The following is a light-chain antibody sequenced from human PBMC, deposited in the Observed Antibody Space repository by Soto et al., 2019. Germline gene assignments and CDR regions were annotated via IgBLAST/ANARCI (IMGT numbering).Light chain of an antibody. CDR3: QQYYSTPFT. J-gene: IGKJ3*01. Sequence: DIVMTQSPDSLAMSLGERATINCKSGQSILDSSNNKNSLAWFQQKAGQPPKLLFYWASTRESGVPDRFSGSGSGTDFALTISSLQAEDVAVYYCQQYYSTPFTFGPGTKVDIK. CDR2: WAS. CDR1: QSILDSSNNKNS. V-gene: IGKV4-1*01.